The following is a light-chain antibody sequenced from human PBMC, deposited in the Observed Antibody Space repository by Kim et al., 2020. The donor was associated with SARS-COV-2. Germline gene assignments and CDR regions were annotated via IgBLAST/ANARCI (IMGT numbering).Light chain of an antibody. CDR2: DNN. CDR3: GTWDSSLNGLV. J-gene: IGLJ2*01. CDR1: SSNIGQNY. Sequence: GPTVTIAGSGSSSNIGQNYVSWYQQFPGTAPKLLIYDNNKRHSGIPDRFSGSKSGTSATLGITGLQTGDEADYYCGTWDSSLNGLVFGGGTQLTVL. V-gene: IGLV1-51*01.